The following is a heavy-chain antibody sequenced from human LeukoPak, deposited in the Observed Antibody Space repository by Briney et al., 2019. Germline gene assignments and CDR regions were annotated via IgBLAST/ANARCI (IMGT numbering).Heavy chain of an antibody. D-gene: IGHD2-2*01. CDR3: ARDSAAQAVDY. CDR2: ISSSSSYI. CDR1: GFTFSGYS. V-gene: IGHV3-21*01. Sequence: PGGSLRLSCTASGFTFSGYSMNWIRQAPGKGLEWVSSISSSSSYIYYADSVKGRFTISRDNAKNSLYLQTNSLRAEDTAVYYCARDSAAQAVDYWGQGTLVTVSS. J-gene: IGHJ4*02.